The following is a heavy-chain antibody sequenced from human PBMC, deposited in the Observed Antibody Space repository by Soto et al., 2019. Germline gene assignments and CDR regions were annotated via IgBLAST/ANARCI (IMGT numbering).Heavy chain of an antibody. CDR1: GFTFSTYW. J-gene: IGHJ4*02. D-gene: IGHD7-27*01. Sequence: EVQLVESGGGLVQPGGSLRLSCAASGFTFSTYWMHWVRQAPGKGLVWVSRINGDGSRTSQADSVKGRFTISRDNAKNTLSLQMNSLSAEDTAVYYCAREANWGPEYWGPGTLVTVSS. CDR3: AREANWGPEY. CDR2: INGDGSRT. V-gene: IGHV3-74*01.